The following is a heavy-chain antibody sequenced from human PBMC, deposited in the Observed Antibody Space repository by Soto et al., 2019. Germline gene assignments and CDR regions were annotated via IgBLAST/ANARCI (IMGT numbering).Heavy chain of an antibody. CDR3: EREVGLNY. V-gene: IGHV3-7*03. Sequence: GGSLRLSCAASGFTFSTYWMTWVRQAPGKGLEWVANIKQDGSEKYYVDSVKGRFTISRDNAKNSLSLQMNSLRAEDTAVYYCEREVGLNYWGQGTLVTVSS. CDR2: IKQDGSEK. D-gene: IGHD2-2*01. CDR1: GFTFSTYW. J-gene: IGHJ4*02.